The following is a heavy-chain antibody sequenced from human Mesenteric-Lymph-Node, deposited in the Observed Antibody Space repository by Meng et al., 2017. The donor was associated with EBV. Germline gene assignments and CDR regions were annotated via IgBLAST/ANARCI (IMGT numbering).Heavy chain of an antibody. CDR3: ARDRDIAVPRGFDP. Sequence: QLQLQESGPGLVKPSETLSLPCTVSGGSISSSSSYWGWIRQPPGKGLEWIGNIYYSGSTYYNPSLKSRLTVSVDTSKNQFSLKLSSVTAADTAMYYCARDRDIAVPRGFDPWGQGTLVTVSS. D-gene: IGHD2-21*01. CDR2: IYYSGST. J-gene: IGHJ5*01. V-gene: IGHV4-39*07. CDR1: GGSISSSSSY.